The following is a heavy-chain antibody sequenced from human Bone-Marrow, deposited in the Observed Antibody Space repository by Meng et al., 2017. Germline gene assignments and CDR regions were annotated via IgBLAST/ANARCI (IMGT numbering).Heavy chain of an antibody. D-gene: IGHD5-18*01. Sequence: QVQLQQWGAGLLEPSEALSLTCAVYGGSFSGYYWSWIRQPPGKGREWIGEINHSGSTNYNPSLKGRVTISVDTSKNQFSLKLSSVTAADTAVYYCARQKFSYGLGPPAYWGQGTLVTVSS. CDR2: INHSGST. CDR1: GGSFSGYY. CDR3: ARQKFSYGLGPPAY. V-gene: IGHV4-34*01. J-gene: IGHJ4*02.